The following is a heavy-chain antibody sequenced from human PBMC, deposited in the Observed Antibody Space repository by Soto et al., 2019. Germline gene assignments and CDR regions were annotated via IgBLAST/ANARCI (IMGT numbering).Heavy chain of an antibody. Sequence: SETLSLTCTVSGGSISSYYWSWIRQPPGKGLEWIGYIYYSGSTNYNPSLKSRVTISVDTSKNQFSLKLSSVTAADTAVYYCARGGGYDLGWLYFDYWGQGTLVTVSS. CDR1: GGSISSYY. J-gene: IGHJ4*02. CDR3: ARGGGYDLGWLYFDY. V-gene: IGHV4-59*01. D-gene: IGHD5-12*01. CDR2: IYYSGST.